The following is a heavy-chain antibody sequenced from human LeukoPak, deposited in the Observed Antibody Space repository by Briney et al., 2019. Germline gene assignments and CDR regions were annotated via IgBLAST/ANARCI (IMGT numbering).Heavy chain of an antibody. D-gene: IGHD2-2*02. J-gene: IGHJ4*02. CDR2: INHSGST. Sequence: KPSETLSLTCAVYGGSFSGYYWSWIRQPPGKGLEWIGEINHSGSTNYNPSLKSRVTISVDTSENQFSLKLSSVTAADTAVYYCARGPGPDIVVVPAAIFDYWGQGTLVTVSS. CDR3: ARGPGPDIVVVPAAIFDY. V-gene: IGHV4-34*01. CDR1: GGSFSGYY.